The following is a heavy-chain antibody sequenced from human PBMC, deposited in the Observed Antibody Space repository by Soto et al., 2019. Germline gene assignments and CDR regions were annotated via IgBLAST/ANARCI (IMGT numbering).Heavy chain of an antibody. Sequence: SETLSLTCTVSGGSVPNSSYYWGWIRQSPGKGLEWIGSVYYRGRSYSKSSVKSRVTISVDTSKNRFSLSLNSVTASDTAVYFCVSQRTTVPTQAYFDYWGPGALVTVSS. CDR1: GGSVPNSSYY. CDR3: VSQRTTVPTQAYFDY. V-gene: IGHV4-39*01. J-gene: IGHJ4*02. D-gene: IGHD4-17*01. CDR2: VYYRGRS.